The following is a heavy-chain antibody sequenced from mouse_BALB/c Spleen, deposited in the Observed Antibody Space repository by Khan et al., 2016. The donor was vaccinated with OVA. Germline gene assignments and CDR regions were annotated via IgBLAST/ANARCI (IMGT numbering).Heavy chain of an antibody. CDR1: GYTFINYW. CDR2: INPSTGYT. CDR3: ARRGLRWDFDY. Sequence: QVQLQQSGAELAKPGASVKMSCKASGYTFINYWILWVKQRPGQGLEWIGYINPSTGYTEYNQNFKDKATLTADTSSSTAYMQLSSLTSEDAAFYYCARRGLRWDFDYWGQGTTLTVSS. J-gene: IGHJ2*01. V-gene: IGHV1-7*01. D-gene: IGHD1-1*01.